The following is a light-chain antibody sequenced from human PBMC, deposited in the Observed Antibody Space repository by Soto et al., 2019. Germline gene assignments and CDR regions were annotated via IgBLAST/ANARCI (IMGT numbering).Light chain of an antibody. Sequence: IHRTQSPSSLSASVLDRVTITFRASQGISNYLAWYQQKPGKVPKLLIYAASTLQSGVPSRFSGSGSGTDFTLTISSLQPEDVATYYCQKCGVAPFTFGGGTKVDIK. V-gene: IGKV1-27*01. CDR1: QGISNY. CDR3: QKCGVAPFT. CDR2: AAS. J-gene: IGKJ4*01.